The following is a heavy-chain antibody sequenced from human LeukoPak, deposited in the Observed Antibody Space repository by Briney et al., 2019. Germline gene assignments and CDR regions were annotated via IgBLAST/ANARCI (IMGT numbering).Heavy chain of an antibody. V-gene: IGHV3-23*01. J-gene: IGHJ6*02. CDR2: ISGSGGST. CDR3: AKDLSPLYYYYGMDV. CDR1: GFTFSIYA. Sequence: GSSLRLLCAVSGFTFSIYAMSWARQAPGKGLEWVSYISGSGGSTYYADSVKGRFTISRDNSKNTLYLQMNSLSAEDTAVYYCAKDLSPLYYYYGMDVWGQGTTVTVSS.